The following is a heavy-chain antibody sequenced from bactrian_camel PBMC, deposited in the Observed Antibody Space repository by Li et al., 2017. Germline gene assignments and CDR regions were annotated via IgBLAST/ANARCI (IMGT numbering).Heavy chain of an antibody. J-gene: IGHJ4*01. V-gene: IGHV3S53*01. Sequence: HVQLVESGGGPVQAGGSLNLSCTAPGTIWSKYCMGWFRQAPGKEREEVATIAKGGHTTYADSVKGRFTISRENTKNTLYLQMNSLEPEDTAMYYCAAAFSCPYGLRTLRPVYWGQGTQVTVS. CDR2: IAKGGHT. CDR1: GTIWSKYC. D-gene: IGHD1*01. CDR3: AAAFSCPYGLRTLRPVY.